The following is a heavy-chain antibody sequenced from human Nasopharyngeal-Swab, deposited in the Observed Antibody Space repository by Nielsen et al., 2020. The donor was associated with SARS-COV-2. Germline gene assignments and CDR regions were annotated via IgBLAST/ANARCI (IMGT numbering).Heavy chain of an antibody. CDR2: INWDGSST. Sequence: GGSLRLSCAASGFTFDDYAMHWVRQAPGKGLEWVSVINWDGSSTYYADSVKGRFTISRDNSKNSLYLQLNSLRPEDTALYYCAKDRSPRTHYYYYYMDVWGKVTTVTVSS. CDR1: GFTFDDYA. CDR3: AKDRSPRTHYYYYYMDV. V-gene: IGHV3-43D*03. J-gene: IGHJ6*03. D-gene: IGHD3-10*01.